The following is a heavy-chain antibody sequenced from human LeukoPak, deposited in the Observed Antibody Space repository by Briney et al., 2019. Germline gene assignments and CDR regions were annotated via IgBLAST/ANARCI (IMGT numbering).Heavy chain of an antibody. Sequence: ASVKVSCKAAGYTFTSYYMHWVRQAPGQGLEWMGIINPSGGSTSYAQKFQGRVTMTRDTSTSTVYMELSSMRSEDTAVYYCARDDRYYYDSSGYYFGWGQGTLVTVSS. CDR3: ARDDRYYYDSSGYYFG. V-gene: IGHV1-46*03. J-gene: IGHJ4*02. D-gene: IGHD3-22*01. CDR2: INPSGGST. CDR1: GYTFTSYY.